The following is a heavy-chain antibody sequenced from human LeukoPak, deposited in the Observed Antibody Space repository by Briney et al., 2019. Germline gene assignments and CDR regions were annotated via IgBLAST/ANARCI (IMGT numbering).Heavy chain of an antibody. CDR2: IYSGGTT. CDR1: GFTVCNNY. J-gene: IGHJ4*02. CDR3: ARGCSAVSCYAFDY. Sequence: GGSLRLSCAASGFTVCNNYMSWVRQAPGKGLECVSVIYSGGTTYYADSVKGRFTISRDNSKNTRYREMNSLRAEDTAVYYWARGCSAVSCYAFDYWGQGTLVTVSS. V-gene: IGHV3-53*01. D-gene: IGHD2-15*01.